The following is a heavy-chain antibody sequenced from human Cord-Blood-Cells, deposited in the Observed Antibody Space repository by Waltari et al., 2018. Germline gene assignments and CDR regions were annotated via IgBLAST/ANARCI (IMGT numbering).Heavy chain of an antibody. CDR1: GGCFSGYY. CDR3: AVQWELNWFDP. V-gene: IGHV4-34*01. D-gene: IGHD1-26*01. J-gene: IGHJ5*02. Sequence: QVQLQQWGAGLLKPSETLSLTCAVYGGCFSGYYWSWIRQPPGKGLEWIGEINHSGSTNYNPSLKSRVTISVDTSKNQFSLKLSSVTAADTAVYYYAVQWELNWFDPWGQGTLVTVSS. CDR2: INHSGST.